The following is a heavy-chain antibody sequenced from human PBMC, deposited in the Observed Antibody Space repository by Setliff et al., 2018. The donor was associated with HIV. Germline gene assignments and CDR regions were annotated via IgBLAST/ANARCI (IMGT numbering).Heavy chain of an antibody. Sequence: PSETLSLTCTVSGGSISSGDYSWNWMRQTPGKGLEWIGYIYHSGITSYNPSLKSRFIMLIDTSKNQFSLKLSSVTAADTAVYYCARAPRGSGWYPNWFDPWGQGTLVTVSS. CDR2: IYHSGIT. J-gene: IGHJ5*02. D-gene: IGHD6-19*01. CDR3: ARAPRGSGWYPNWFDP. V-gene: IGHV4-30-4*08. CDR1: GGSISSGDYS.